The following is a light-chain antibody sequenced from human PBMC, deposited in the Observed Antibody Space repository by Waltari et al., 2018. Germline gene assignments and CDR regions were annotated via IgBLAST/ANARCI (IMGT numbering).Light chain of an antibody. V-gene: IGLV2-14*01. J-gene: IGLJ3*02. CDR3: SSFTSSRTWV. CDR2: DVS. Sequence: QSALTQPASVSGSPGQSITISCTGTTRDLGGYNYVSWYQQHPGKAPKLIIYDVSSRPSGVSNRFSVSKSGNTASLTISGLQAEDEADYYCSSFTSSRTWVFGGGTKLTVL. CDR1: TRDLGGYNY.